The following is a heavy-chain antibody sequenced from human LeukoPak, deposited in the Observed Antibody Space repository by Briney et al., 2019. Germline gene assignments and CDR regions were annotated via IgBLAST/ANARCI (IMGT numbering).Heavy chain of an antibody. D-gene: IGHD2-15*01. Sequence: SGTLSPTCPVSGGSVSSGSYYWSWIRQPPGEGLAWIGYIYYSGNTNYSPSLKSRVTISVDTSKNQFSLKLSSVTAADTAVYYCRGYCSGGSCYSGDYWGQGTLVTVSS. CDR3: RGYCSGGSCYSGDY. CDR1: GGSVSSGSYY. J-gene: IGHJ4*02. CDR2: IYYSGNT. V-gene: IGHV4-61*01.